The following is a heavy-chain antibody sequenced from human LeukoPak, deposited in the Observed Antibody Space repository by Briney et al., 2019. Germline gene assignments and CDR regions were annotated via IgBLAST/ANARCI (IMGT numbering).Heavy chain of an antibody. CDR2: IYTSGST. V-gene: IGHV4-4*07. D-gene: IGHD3-10*01. CDR3: ASNVAWFGELSDGFDY. J-gene: IGHJ4*02. CDR1: GGSISSYY. Sequence: SETLSLTCTVSGGSISSYYWSWIRQPAGKGLEWVGRIYTSGSTNYNPSLKSRFTISGDTSKNPFYLKLSTLTAADTAVYYTASNVAWFGELSDGFDYWGQGTLVTVSS.